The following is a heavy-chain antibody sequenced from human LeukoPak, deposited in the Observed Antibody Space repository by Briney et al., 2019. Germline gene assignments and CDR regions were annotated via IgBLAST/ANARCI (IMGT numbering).Heavy chain of an antibody. Sequence: AGSLRLSCAASGFTFSAYWMHWVRQAPGKGLVWVSRIHSDGSTKSYADAVKGRFTISRDNSEKTLYLQMHSLRADDTAVYYCAKETRVNWGSYYFDFWGQGTLVTVSS. CDR2: IHSDGSTK. CDR1: GFTFSAYW. D-gene: IGHD7-27*01. V-gene: IGHV3-74*01. CDR3: AKETRVNWGSYYFDF. J-gene: IGHJ4*02.